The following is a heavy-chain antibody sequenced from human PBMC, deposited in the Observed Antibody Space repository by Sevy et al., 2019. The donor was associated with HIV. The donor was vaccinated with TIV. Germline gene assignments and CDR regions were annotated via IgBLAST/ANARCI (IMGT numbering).Heavy chain of an antibody. D-gene: IGHD6-6*01. J-gene: IGHJ4*02. CDR3: ARGAARRGASLFDY. CDR2: INPNSGDT. CDR1: GYTFTGYY. Sequence: ASVKVSCKASGYTFTGYYMHWVRQAPGQGLEWMGWINPNSGDTNYAQKFQGRVTMTRDTSISTAYMELSRLRSDDTAVYYCARGAARRGASLFDYWGQGTLVTVSS. V-gene: IGHV1-2*02.